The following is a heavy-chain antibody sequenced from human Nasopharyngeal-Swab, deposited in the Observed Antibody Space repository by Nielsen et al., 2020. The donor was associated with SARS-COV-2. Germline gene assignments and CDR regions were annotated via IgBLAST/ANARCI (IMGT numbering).Heavy chain of an antibody. D-gene: IGHD1-26*01. CDR1: GGSISSNY. V-gene: IGHV4-59*01. Sequence: SETLSLTCTVSGGSISSNYWNWIRQPPGKGLEWIGYMSYSGSTNYNPSLNSRVTISLDTSKNQFSLRLSSVTSADTAVHYCARSLVGVSRHFDYWGQGALVTVSS. CDR3: ARSLVGVSRHFDY. CDR2: MSYSGST. J-gene: IGHJ4*02.